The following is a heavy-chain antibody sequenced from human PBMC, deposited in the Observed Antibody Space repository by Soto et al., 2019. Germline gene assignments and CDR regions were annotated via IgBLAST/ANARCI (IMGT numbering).Heavy chain of an antibody. CDR1: GYSFTSYW. V-gene: IGHV5-51*01. CDR2: IYPGDSET. D-gene: IGHD3-10*01. CDR3: ARPGSGRSDYFAY. J-gene: IGHJ4*02. Sequence: GESLKISCKGSGYSFTSYWIGWVRQMPGKGLEWMGIIYPGDSETRYSPSFQGQVTISADKSISTAYLQWSSLKASDTAIYYCARPGSGRSDYFAYWGQGTLVTVSS.